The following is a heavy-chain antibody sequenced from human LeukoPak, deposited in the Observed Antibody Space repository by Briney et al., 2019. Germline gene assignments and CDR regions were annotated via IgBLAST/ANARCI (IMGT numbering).Heavy chain of an antibody. V-gene: IGHV1-46*01. CDR1: GYTFTGYY. CDR3: AGEGNGADFDY. CDR2: INPSGGST. Sequence: ASVKVSCKASGYTFTGYYMHWVRQAPGQGLEWMGIINPSGGSTSYAQKFQGRVTMTRDTSTSTVYMELSSLRSEDTAVYYCAGEGNGADFDYWGQGTLVTVSS. D-gene: IGHD1-26*01. J-gene: IGHJ4*02.